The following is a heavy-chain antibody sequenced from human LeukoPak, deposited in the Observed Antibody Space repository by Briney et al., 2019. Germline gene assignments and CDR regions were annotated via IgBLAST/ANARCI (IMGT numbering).Heavy chain of an antibody. J-gene: IGHJ6*02. CDR2: ISYDGSNK. V-gene: IGHV3-30*18. D-gene: IGHD3-22*01. Sequence: GGSLRLSCAASGFTFSSYGMHWVRQAPGKGLEWVAVISYDGSNKYYADSVKGRFTISRDNSKNTLYLQMNSLRAEDTAVYYCAKTNYYDSSATIYGMDVWGQGTTVTVSS. CDR1: GFTFSSYG. CDR3: AKTNYYDSSATIYGMDV.